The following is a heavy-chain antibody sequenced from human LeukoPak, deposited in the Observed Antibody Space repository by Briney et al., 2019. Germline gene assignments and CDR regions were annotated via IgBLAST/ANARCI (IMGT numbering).Heavy chain of an antibody. Sequence: GESLKISCKGSGYSFTNYWIGWVRQMPGKGLEWMGMIYPGDSGTRYSPSFQGQVTVSADNSISTAYLQWSSLKASDAAIYYCARRYYSSSYCLDYWGQGTLVTVSS. D-gene: IGHD6-6*01. V-gene: IGHV5-51*01. J-gene: IGHJ4*02. CDR3: ARRYYSSSYCLDY. CDR2: IYPGDSGT. CDR1: GYSFTNYW.